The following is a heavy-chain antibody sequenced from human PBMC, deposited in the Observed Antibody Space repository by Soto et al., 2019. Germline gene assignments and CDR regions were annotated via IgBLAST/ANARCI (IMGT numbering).Heavy chain of an antibody. CDR3: GRGYTPGGPQNGFAP. Sequence: SETLSLTCTVSGGSTSNNYYYWGWIRQPPGKGLEWIGSISYSGSPYHNPSLRSRVTISVDTSKQQFSLKLNSVTAADTAVYYWGRGYTPGGPQNGFAPGGQEPRVTVPT. CDR1: GGSTSNNYYY. V-gene: IGHV4-39*01. CDR2: ISYSGSP. D-gene: IGHD3-16*02. J-gene: IGHJ5*02.